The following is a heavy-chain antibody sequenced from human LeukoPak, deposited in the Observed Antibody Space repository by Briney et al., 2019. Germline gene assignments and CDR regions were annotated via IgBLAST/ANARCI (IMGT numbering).Heavy chain of an antibody. Sequence: ASVKVSCKASGGTFSSYAISWVRQAPGQGLEWMGWISANNGDTDYAQNFQGRVIMTTDTSTSTAYMELRSMRSDNTAVYYCARGPHERSGYPDDWGQGTLVTVSS. D-gene: IGHD3-22*01. CDR1: GGTFSSYA. J-gene: IGHJ4*02. V-gene: IGHV1-18*01. CDR3: ARGPHERSGYPDD. CDR2: ISANNGDT.